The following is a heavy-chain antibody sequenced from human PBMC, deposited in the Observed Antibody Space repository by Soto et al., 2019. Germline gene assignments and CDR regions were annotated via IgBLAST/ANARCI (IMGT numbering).Heavy chain of an antibody. CDR3: NRGEMEIRDYTYDYGMDV. CDR2: IRSKAYGGTT. V-gene: IGHV3-49*03. D-gene: IGHD3-3*01. Sequence: PGWSLSLSCTASGFTFGDYAMSWFRQAPGKGLEWVGFIRSKAYGGTTEYAASVKGRFTISRDDSKSIAYLQITSLKTEDTAAYDCNRGEMEIRDYTYDYGMDVWGQGTTATVS. CDR1: GFTFGDYA. J-gene: IGHJ6*02.